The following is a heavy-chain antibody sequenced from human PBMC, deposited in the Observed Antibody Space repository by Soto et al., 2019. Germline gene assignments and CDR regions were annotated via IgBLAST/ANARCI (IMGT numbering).Heavy chain of an antibody. V-gene: IGHV1-69*02. J-gene: IGHJ6*03. D-gene: IGHD2-21*01. Sequence: QVQLVQSGAELKKPGSSVKVSCEASGGSFTSYSFTWVRQAPGQGLEWMGRIIPIQGKANYALKLQDRVTITADRSMRTVYMELTSLRPEDTAVYFCAKSLLFVDHGSMDVWCKGTTVTVSS. CDR1: GGSFTSYS. CDR2: IIPIQGKA. CDR3: AKSLLFVDHGSMDV.